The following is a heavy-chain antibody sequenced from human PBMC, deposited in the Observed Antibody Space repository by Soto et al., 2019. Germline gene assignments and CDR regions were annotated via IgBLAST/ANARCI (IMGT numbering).Heavy chain of an antibody. CDR2: IYNSGST. CDR1: GGSIRSFS. V-gene: IGHV4-4*09. D-gene: IGHD2-15*01. CDR3: ARFHKYSEANWFDP. Sequence: SETLSLTCSVSGGSIRSFSWIWIRQPPGRGLEWIGYIYNSGSTNCNPSLKSRATISVDTSKNQFSLTLTSVTAADTAVYYCARFHKYSEANWFDPWGQGTLVTVSS. J-gene: IGHJ5*02.